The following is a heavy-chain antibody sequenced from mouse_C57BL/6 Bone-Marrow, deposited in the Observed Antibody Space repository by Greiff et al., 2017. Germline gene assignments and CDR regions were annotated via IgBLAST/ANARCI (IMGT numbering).Heavy chain of an antibody. CDR3: ARSYYGSSYALAWCAY. J-gene: IGHJ3*01. CDR2: IDPSDSYT. D-gene: IGHD1-1*01. CDR1: GYTFTSYW. Sequence: QVQLQQPGAELVMPGASVKLSCKASGYTFTSYWMHWVKQRPGQGLEWIGEIDPSDSYTNYNQKFKGKSTLTVDKSSSTAYMQLSSLTSEDSAVYYCARSYYGSSYALAWCAYWGQGTLVTVSA. V-gene: IGHV1-69*01.